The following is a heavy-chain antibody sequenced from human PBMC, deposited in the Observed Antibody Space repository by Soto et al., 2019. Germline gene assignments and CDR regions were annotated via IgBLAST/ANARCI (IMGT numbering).Heavy chain of an antibody. D-gene: IGHD6-19*01. Sequence: QVQLVESGGGVVQPGRSLRLSCAASGFTFSSYGMHWVRQAPGKGLEWVAVISYDGSNKYYADSVKGRFTISRDNSKNTLYLQMNSLRAEDTAVYYCAKGPIAVAAPTPQVLNNWYFDLWGRGTLVTVSS. CDR1: GFTFSSYG. J-gene: IGHJ2*01. CDR2: ISYDGSNK. CDR3: AKGPIAVAAPTPQVLNNWYFDL. V-gene: IGHV3-30*18.